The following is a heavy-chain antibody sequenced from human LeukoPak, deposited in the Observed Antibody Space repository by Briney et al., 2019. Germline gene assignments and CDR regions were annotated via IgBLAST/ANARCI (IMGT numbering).Heavy chain of an antibody. V-gene: IGHV3-7*01. Sequence: GGSLRLSCAASGFTFSSYWMSWVRQAPGKGLEWVANIKQDGSEKYYVDSVKGRFTISRDNAKNSVYLQMNSLRAEDTAVYYCARISCSSGWYFDYWGQGSLGTVSS. CDR1: GFTFSSYW. D-gene: IGHD6-19*01. CDR2: IKQDGSEK. CDR3: ARISCSSGWYFDY. J-gene: IGHJ4*02.